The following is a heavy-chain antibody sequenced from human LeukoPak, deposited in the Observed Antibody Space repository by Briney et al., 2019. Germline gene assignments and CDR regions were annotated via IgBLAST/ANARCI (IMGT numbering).Heavy chain of an antibody. CDR1: GFTFSSYS. D-gene: IGHD2-2*01. J-gene: IGHJ4*02. CDR3: ARGGVVVPAAIDY. V-gene: IGHV3-21*04. Sequence: GGSLRLSCAASGFTFSSYSMNWVRQAPGKGLEWVSSISSSSSYIYYADSVKGRFTISRDNAKNSLYLQMNSLRAEDTAVYYCARGGVVVPAAIDYWGQGTLVTVSS. CDR2: ISSSSSYI.